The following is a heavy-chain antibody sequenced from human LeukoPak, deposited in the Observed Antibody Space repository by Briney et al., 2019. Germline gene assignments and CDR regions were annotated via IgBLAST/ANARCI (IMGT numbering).Heavy chain of an antibody. CDR1: GFTVSSNY. Sequence: GGSLRLSCAASGFTVSSNYMSWVRQAPGKGLEWVSVIYSGGSTYYADSVKGRFTISRDNSKSTLYPQMNSLRAEDTAVYYCARDLSFDAFDIWGQGTMVTVSS. V-gene: IGHV3-66*02. CDR3: ARDLSFDAFDI. J-gene: IGHJ3*02. CDR2: IYSGGST.